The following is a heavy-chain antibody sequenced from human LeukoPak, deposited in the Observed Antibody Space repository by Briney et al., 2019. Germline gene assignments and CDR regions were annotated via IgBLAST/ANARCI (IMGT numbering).Heavy chain of an antibody. V-gene: IGHV4-30-4*01. Sequence: ASQTLSLTCTVSGASISSGDYYWSWLRQPPGKGLEWIGYIYNSGSTFCNPSLKSRLTISVDTSKKQFSLKLSSVAAADTAVYYCARAKGPGAHYNWFDPWGQGTLVTVSS. CDR1: GASISSGDYY. CDR3: ARAKGPGAHYNWFDP. J-gene: IGHJ5*02. D-gene: IGHD2-2*01. CDR2: IYNSGST.